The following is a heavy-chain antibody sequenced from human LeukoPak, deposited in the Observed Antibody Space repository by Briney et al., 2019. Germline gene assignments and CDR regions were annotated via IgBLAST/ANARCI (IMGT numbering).Heavy chain of an antibody. CDR2: ISWNSGNI. Sequence: GGSLRLSCAASGFTFDDYAMHWVRQAPGKGLEWVSGISWNSGNIGYADSVKGRFTISRDNAKKSLYLQMNSLRAEDTALYYCAKDISYYYGSGSSLFDYWGQGTLVTVSS. CDR3: AKDISYYYGSGSSLFDY. CDR1: GFTFDDYA. J-gene: IGHJ4*02. D-gene: IGHD3-10*01. V-gene: IGHV3-9*01.